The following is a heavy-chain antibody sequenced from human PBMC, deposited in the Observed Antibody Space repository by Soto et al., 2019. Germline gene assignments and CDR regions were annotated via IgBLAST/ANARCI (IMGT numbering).Heavy chain of an antibody. J-gene: IGHJ5*02. CDR2: ISSYNGNT. V-gene: IGHV1-18*01. D-gene: IGHD2-2*01. CDR1: GYIFTSYG. Sequence: GPSVKVSCKASGYIFTSYGISWVRQAPGQGLEWMGWISSYNGNTNYAQKVQGRVTMTTDTSATTTYMELRSLRSDDTAVYYCARGPRYCSTSICFSGVTWFDPWGQGTLVTVSS. CDR3: ARGPRYCSTSICFSGVTWFDP.